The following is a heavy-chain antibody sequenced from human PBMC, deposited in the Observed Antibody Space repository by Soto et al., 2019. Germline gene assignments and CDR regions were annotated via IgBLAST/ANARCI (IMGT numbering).Heavy chain of an antibody. Sequence: EVQLLESGGGLVQPGGSLRLSCAASGFTFSNYAMTWVRQTPGKGLEWVSTISSGVGTTYYADSVKGRFTMSRDNSNNTLYLQMNSLRAEDTALYYCAKYRYDESSGRNFDDLRQGTLVSVSS. D-gene: IGHD3-22*01. CDR2: ISSGVGTT. V-gene: IGHV3-23*01. CDR1: GFTFSNYA. CDR3: AKYRYDESSGRNFDD. J-gene: IGHJ4*01.